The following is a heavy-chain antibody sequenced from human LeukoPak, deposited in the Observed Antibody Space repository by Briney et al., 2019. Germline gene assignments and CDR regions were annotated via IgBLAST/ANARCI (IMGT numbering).Heavy chain of an antibody. Sequence: SETLSLTCAVYGGSFSGYYWSWIRQPPGKGLEWIGEINHSGSTNYNPSLKSRVTISVDTSKNQFSLKLSSVTAADTAVYYCARNQQLYCSSTSCYVCYFDYWGQGTLVTVSS. J-gene: IGHJ4*02. V-gene: IGHV4-34*01. CDR1: GGSFSGYY. D-gene: IGHD2-2*01. CDR2: INHSGST. CDR3: ARNQQLYCSSTSCYVCYFDY.